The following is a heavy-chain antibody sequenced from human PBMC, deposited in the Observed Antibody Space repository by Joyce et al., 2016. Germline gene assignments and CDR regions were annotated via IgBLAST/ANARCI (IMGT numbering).Heavy chain of an antibody. V-gene: IGHV3-30*18. CDR2: ISYDGIYK. J-gene: IGHJ4*02. CDR1: GLTLSNYG. D-gene: IGHD6-25*01. CDR3: AKILTATYSSGWFLDY. Sequence: QVQLVESGGGVVQPGRSLRLSCAASGLTLSNYGVHWVRQAQGKGRGWVAVISYDGIYKYEADSVKGRFTISRDNSKNTVFLEMNSLRTEDTAVYYCAKILTATYSSGWFLDYWGQGTLVTVSS.